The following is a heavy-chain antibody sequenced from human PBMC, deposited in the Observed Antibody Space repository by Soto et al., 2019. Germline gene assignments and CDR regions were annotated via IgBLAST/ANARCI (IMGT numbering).Heavy chain of an antibody. D-gene: IGHD3-3*01. J-gene: IGHJ6*02. CDR3: AREVGGTYGMDV. Sequence: QVQLVESGGGVVQPGRSLRLSCAASGFTFSSYGMHWVRQAPGKGLEWVAVIWYDGSNKYYADSVKGRFTISRDNSKNTLYLQMKSRRAEDTAVYYCAREVGGTYGMDVWGQVTTVTVSS. CDR2: IWYDGSNK. CDR1: GFTFSSYG. V-gene: IGHV3-33*01.